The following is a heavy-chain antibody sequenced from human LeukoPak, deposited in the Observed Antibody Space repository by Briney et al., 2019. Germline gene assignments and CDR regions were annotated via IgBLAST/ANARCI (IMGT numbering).Heavy chain of an antibody. Sequence: ASVKVSCKASGYTFTSYYMHWVRQAPGQELEWMGWINPNNGNTNYVQKLQGRVTMTADTSTSTAYMELRSLRSDDTAVYYCARVGYDSSGRHRYAFDIWGQGTMVTVSS. CDR1: GYTFTSYY. CDR2: INPNNGNT. CDR3: ARVGYDSSGRHRYAFDI. V-gene: IGHV1-18*04. D-gene: IGHD3-22*01. J-gene: IGHJ3*02.